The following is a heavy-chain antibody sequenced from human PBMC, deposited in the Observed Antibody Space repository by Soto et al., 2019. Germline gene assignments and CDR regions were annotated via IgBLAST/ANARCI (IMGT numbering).Heavy chain of an antibody. CDR2: IYPGDSDT. D-gene: IGHD6-13*01. Sequence: GESLKISCKGSGYSFTSYWIGWVRQMPGKGLEWMGIIYPGDSDTRYSPSFQGQVTISADKSISTAYLQWSSLKASDTAMYYCASRNSSSWYGHSYGMDVWGQGTTVTVSS. J-gene: IGHJ6*02. CDR3: ASRNSSSWYGHSYGMDV. V-gene: IGHV5-51*01. CDR1: GYSFTSYW.